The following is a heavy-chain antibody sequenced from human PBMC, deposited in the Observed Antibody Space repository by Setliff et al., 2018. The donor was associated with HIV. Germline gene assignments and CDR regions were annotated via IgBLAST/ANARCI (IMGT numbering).Heavy chain of an antibody. CDR1: GYTFIGYY. Sequence: ASVKVSCKASGYTFIGYYMHWVRQAPGQGLEWMGRINPNSGDTNYAQKFQGRVTMTRDTSISTAYMELSRLRSDDTVVYFCAREFTVTPGAFDIWGQGTMVTVSS. V-gene: IGHV1-2*05. J-gene: IGHJ3*02. CDR3: AREFTVTPGAFDI. D-gene: IGHD4-17*01. CDR2: INPNSGDT.